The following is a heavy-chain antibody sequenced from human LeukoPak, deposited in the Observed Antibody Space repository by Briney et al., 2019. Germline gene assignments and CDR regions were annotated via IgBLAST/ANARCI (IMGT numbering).Heavy chain of an antibody. CDR3: ARQLPTAAADTRGYFDY. D-gene: IGHD6-25*01. Sequence: PSETLSLTCTVSGGSIRIISSSTSYWGWIRQAPGKGLEWIGSLYYGENSHYNPSLKSRATLSVDTSNNQFSLKLTSVTAADAAVYFCARQLPTAAADTRGYFDYWGQGTVVTVSS. V-gene: IGHV4-39*01. CDR1: GGSIRIISSSTSY. CDR2: LYYGENS. J-gene: IGHJ4*02.